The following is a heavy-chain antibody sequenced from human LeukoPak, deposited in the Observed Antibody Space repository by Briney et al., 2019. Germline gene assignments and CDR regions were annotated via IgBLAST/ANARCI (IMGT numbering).Heavy chain of an antibody. V-gene: IGHV3-7*03. J-gene: IGHJ4*02. CDR1: GFSFSSWW. Sequence: PGGSLRLSCAASGFSFSSWWMSWVRQAPGKGLEWVANIKQDGNEKFYADSVKGRFTISRDNDKNSLYLQMNSLRLEDTAVHYCVREDRSCYYYWGQGTLVTVSS. CDR2: IKQDGNEK. CDR3: VREDRSCYYY. D-gene: IGHD2-15*01.